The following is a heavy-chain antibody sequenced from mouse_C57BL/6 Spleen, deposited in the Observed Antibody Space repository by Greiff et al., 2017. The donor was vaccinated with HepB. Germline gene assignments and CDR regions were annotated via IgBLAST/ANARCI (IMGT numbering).Heavy chain of an antibody. CDR1: GFTFSDYG. V-gene: IGHV5-17*01. CDR3: ARGYYYAMDY. Sequence: EVKLMESGGGLVKPGGSLKLSCAASGFTFSDYGMHWVRQAPEKGLEWVAYISSGSSTIYYADTVKGRFTISRDNAKNTLFLQMTSLRSEDTAMYYGARGYYYAMDYWGQGTSVTVSS. CDR2: ISSGSSTI. J-gene: IGHJ4*01.